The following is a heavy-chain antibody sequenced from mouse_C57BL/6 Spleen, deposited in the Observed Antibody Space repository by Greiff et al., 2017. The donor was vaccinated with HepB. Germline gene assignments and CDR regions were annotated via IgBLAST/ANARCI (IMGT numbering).Heavy chain of an antibody. CDR3: ARDPSVYAMDY. CDR2: INPGSGGT. J-gene: IGHJ4*01. Sequence: VQVVESGAELVRPGTSVKVSCKASGYAFTNYLIEWVKQRPGQGLEWIGVINPGSGGTNYNEKFKGKATLTADKSSSTAYMQLSSLTSDDSAVYFCARDPSVYAMDYWGQGTSVTVSS. V-gene: IGHV1-54*01. CDR1: GYAFTNYL.